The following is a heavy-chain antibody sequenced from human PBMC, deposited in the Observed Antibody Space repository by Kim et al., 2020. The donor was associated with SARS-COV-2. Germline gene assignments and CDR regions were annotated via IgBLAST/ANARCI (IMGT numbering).Heavy chain of an antibody. CDR3: ARHEDNSGHYYFMDV. CDR2: IFDNGNT. Sequence: SETLSLTCSVSGGSIGPYQWSWIRQPPGKGLEWIGYIFDNGNTNYNPSLQSRVTISVDTSRNRLSLKLTSLSAADTGGYYCARHEDNSGHYYFMDVWGKG. J-gene: IGHJ6*03. V-gene: IGHV4-59*08. D-gene: IGHD1-1*01. CDR1: GGSIGPYQ.